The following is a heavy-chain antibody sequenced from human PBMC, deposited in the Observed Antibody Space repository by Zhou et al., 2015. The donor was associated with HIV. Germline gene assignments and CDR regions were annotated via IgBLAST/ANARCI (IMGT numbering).Heavy chain of an antibody. J-gene: IGHJ6*02. CDR3: ARDRTPLRSFESYGMDV. CDR2: IIPIFGTA. V-gene: IGHV1-69*01. Sequence: QVQLVQSGAEVKKPGSSVKVSCKASGGTFSSYAISWVRQAPGQGLEWMGGIIPIFGTANYAQKFQGRVTITADESTSTAYMELSSLRSEDTAVYYCARDRTPLRSFESYGMDVWGQGTTVTVSS. CDR1: GGTFSSYA.